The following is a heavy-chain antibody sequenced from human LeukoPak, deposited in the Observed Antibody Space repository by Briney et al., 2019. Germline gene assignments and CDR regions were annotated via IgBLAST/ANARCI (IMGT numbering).Heavy chain of an antibody. V-gene: IGHV3-21*01. J-gene: IGHJ4*02. CDR1: GFTFSSYS. Sequence: GGSLRLSCAASGFTFSSYSMNWVRQAPGKGLEWVSSISSSSSYIYYADSVKGRFTISRDNAKNSLYLQMNSLRAEDTAVYYCARRDCSSTSCYGPSPVDYWGQGTLVTVSS. CDR2: ISSSSSYI. D-gene: IGHD2-2*01. CDR3: ARRDCSSTSCYGPSPVDY.